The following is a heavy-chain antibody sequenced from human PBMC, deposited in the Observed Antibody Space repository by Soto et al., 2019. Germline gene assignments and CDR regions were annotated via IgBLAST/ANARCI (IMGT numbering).Heavy chain of an antibody. CDR3: ATHTRWEQLRAFDI. D-gene: IGHD1-26*01. V-gene: IGHV3-23*01. CDR2: ISSSGGST. CDR1: GFTFSSYA. J-gene: IGHJ3*02. Sequence: PGGSLRLSCAASGFTFSSYAMSWVRQAPGKGLEWVSAISSSGGSTYYADSVKGRFTISRDNSKNTLYLQMNSLRAEDTAVYYCATHTRWEQLRAFDIWGQGTMVTVSS.